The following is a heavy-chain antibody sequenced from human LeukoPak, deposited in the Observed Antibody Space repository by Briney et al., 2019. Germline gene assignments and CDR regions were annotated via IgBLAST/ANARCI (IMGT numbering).Heavy chain of an antibody. CDR1: GYTFTSYD. D-gene: IGHD3-10*01. Sequence: ASVKVSCKASGYTFTSYDINWVRQATGQGLEWMGWMNPNSGNTGYAQKFQGRVTMTRNTSISTAYMELSSLRSEDTAVYYCVRGGPGYYYYYGMDVWGQGTTVTVSS. V-gene: IGHV1-8*01. CDR3: VRGGPGYYYYYGMDV. CDR2: MNPNSGNT. J-gene: IGHJ6*02.